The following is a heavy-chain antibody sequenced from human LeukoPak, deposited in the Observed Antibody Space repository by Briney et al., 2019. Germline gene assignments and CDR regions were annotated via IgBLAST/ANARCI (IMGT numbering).Heavy chain of an antibody. CDR1: GYTFTSYD. J-gene: IGHJ4*02. Sequence: ASVKVSCKASGYTFTSYDINWVRQATGQGLEWMGWMNPNSGNTGYAQKFQGRVTITRNTSISTAYMELSSLRSEDTAVYYCARGRSPGSYSDYWGQGTLVTVSS. V-gene: IGHV1-8*03. D-gene: IGHD1-26*01. CDR3: ARGRSPGSYSDY. CDR2: MNPNSGNT.